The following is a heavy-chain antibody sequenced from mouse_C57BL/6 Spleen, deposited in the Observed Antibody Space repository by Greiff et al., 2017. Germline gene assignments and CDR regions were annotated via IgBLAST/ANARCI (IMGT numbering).Heavy chain of an antibody. D-gene: IGHD2-10*02. CDR1: GFTFSDYG. CDR2: ISSGSSTI. Sequence: EVMLVESGGGLVKPGGSLKLSCAASGFTFSDYGMHWVRQAPEKGLEWVAYISSGSSTIYYADTVKGRFTISRDNAKNTLFLQMTSLRSEDTAMYYCARSIGYARDYWGQGTSVTVSS. CDR3: ARSIGYARDY. V-gene: IGHV5-17*01. J-gene: IGHJ4*01.